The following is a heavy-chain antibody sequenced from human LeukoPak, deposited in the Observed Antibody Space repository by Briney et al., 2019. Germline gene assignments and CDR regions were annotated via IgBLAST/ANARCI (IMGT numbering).Heavy chain of an antibody. V-gene: IGHV3-48*03. J-gene: IGHJ4*02. CDR3: ARVTELVGFDY. D-gene: IGHD3-10*01. CDR1: GFTFSSYE. Sequence: PGGSLRHSCAASGFTFSSYEMNWVRQAPGKGLEWVSYISSSGRTTYYADSVKGRFTISRDNAKNSLFLQMDSLRADDTAVYYCARVTELVGFDYWGQGTLVTVSS. CDR2: ISSSGRTT.